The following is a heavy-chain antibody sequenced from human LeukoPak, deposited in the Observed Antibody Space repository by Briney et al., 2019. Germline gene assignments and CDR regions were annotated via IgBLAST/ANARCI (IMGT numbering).Heavy chain of an antibody. Sequence: SQTLSLTCTVSGGSISSYYWSWLRQPPGKGLEWIGYIYYSGSTNYNPSLKSRVTISVDTSKNQFSLKLSSVTAADTAVYYCARGYSSGPYFDYWGQGTLFTVSS. CDR3: ARGYSSGPYFDY. CDR1: GGSISSYY. J-gene: IGHJ4*02. D-gene: IGHD6-19*01. CDR2: IYYSGST. V-gene: IGHV4-59*01.